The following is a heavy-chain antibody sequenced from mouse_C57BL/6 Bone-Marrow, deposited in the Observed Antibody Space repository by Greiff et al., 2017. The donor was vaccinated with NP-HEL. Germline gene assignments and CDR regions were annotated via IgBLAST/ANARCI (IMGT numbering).Heavy chain of an antibody. CDR2: IDPSDSYT. V-gene: IGHV1-69*01. J-gene: IGHJ1*03. D-gene: IGHD2-13*01. Sequence: QVQLQQPGAELVMPGASVKLSCKASGYTFTSYWMHWVKQRPGQGLEWIGEIDPSDSYTNYNQKFKGKSTLTVDKSSSTAYMQLSSRISEDSAVYYGAGGDWENWYFDVWGTGTTVTVSS. CDR1: GYTFTSYW. CDR3: AGGDWENWYFDV.